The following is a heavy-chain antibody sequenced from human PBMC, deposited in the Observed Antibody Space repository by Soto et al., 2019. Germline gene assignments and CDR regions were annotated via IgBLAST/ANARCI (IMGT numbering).Heavy chain of an antibody. Sequence: EVQLVESGGGLVQPGESLRLSCAASGFTFDYYWMHWVRQAPGKGPVWVSRVHSDGTTTTYADSVKGRFTISRDNARNTVSLQMSSLRAEDTAIYHCARGDRGGFDLWGHGTVVTVSS. CDR2: VHSDGTTT. CDR1: GFTFDYYW. V-gene: IGHV3-74*01. J-gene: IGHJ3*01. D-gene: IGHD3-10*01. CDR3: ARGDRGGFDL.